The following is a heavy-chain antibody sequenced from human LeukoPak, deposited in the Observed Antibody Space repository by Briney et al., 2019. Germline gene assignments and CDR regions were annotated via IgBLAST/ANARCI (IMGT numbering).Heavy chain of an antibody. Sequence: GGSLRLSCVASGFTFDDYAMHWVRQAPGKGLEWVSGISWNSGSIGYADSVKGRFTISRDNATNSLYLQINSLRPEDMAFYYCARGVGDYCRGGSCYYFDSWGQGTLVTVSS. D-gene: IGHD2-15*01. CDR2: ISWNSGSI. CDR1: GFTFDDYA. V-gene: IGHV3-9*03. CDR3: ARGVGDYCRGGSCYYFDS. J-gene: IGHJ4*02.